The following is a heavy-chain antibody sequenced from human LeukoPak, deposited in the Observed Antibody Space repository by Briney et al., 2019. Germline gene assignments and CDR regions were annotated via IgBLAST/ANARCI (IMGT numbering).Heavy chain of an antibody. CDR2: INPNSGGT. CDR1: GYTFTSYY. D-gene: IGHD6-19*01. V-gene: IGHV1-2*02. CDR3: ARVKAAWLVPTYFDY. Sequence: ASVKVSCKASGYTFTSYYMHWVRQAPGQGLEWMGWINPNSGGTNYAQKFQGRVTMTWDTSISTAYMELSRLRSDDTAVYYCARVKAAWLVPTYFDYWGQGTLVTVSS. J-gene: IGHJ4*02.